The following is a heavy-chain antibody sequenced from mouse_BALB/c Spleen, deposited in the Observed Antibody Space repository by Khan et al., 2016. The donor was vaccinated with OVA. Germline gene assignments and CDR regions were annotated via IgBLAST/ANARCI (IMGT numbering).Heavy chain of an antibody. Sequence: VQLQQSGPELEKPGASVKISCKASGYSFTGYNMNWVKQSNGKSLEWIGNIDPYYGGISYNKKFKGKATLTVDKSSSTAYMQLKSLTSEDSAVYYCARSTWYFDVWGAGTTVTVSS. CDR1: GYSFTGYN. CDR2: IDPYYGGI. V-gene: IGHV1-39*01. J-gene: IGHJ1*01. CDR3: ARSTWYFDV.